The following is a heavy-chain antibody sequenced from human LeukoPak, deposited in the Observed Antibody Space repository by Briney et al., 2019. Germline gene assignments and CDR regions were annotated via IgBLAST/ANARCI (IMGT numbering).Heavy chain of an antibody. V-gene: IGHV4-59*12. CDR1: GGSISSYY. Sequence: NASETLSLTCTVSGGSISSYYWSWIRQPPGKGLEWIGYIYYSGSTNYNPSLKSRVTISVDTSKNQFSLKLSSVTAADTAVYYCARLSTVTTSFDYWGQGTLVTVSS. CDR3: ARLSTVTTSFDY. D-gene: IGHD4-17*01. CDR2: IYYSGST. J-gene: IGHJ4*02.